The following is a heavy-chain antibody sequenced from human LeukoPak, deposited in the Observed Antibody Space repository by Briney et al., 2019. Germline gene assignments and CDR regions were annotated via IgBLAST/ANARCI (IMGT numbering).Heavy chain of an antibody. CDR3: AKGFLESPYYFDY. Sequence: GGSLRLSCAASGFTFSSYAMSWVSQAPGKGLEWVSAISGSGGSTYYADSVKGRFTISRDNSKNTLYLQMNSLRAEDTAVYYCAKGFLESPYYFDYWGQGTLVTVSS. CDR1: GFTFSSYA. J-gene: IGHJ4*02. V-gene: IGHV3-23*01. CDR2: ISGSGGST. D-gene: IGHD3-3*01.